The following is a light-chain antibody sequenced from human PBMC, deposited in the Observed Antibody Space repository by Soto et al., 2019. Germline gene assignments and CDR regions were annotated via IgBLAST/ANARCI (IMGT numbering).Light chain of an antibody. V-gene: IGLV2-14*01. CDR1: SSDVGYYNY. CDR2: DDS. J-gene: IGLJ2*01. CDR3: SSYTSSSTLV. Sequence: QSVLTQPASVSGSPGQSITISCTGASSDVGYYNYVSWYQQHPGKAPKVMIYDDSNRPSGVSNRFSGSKSGNTASLTISGLQAEDEADYYCSSYTSSSTLVFGGGTKLTVL.